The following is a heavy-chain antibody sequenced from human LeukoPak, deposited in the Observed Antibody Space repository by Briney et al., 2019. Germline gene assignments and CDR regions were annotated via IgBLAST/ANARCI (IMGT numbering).Heavy chain of an antibody. D-gene: IGHD6-19*01. Sequence: PGRSLRLSCAASGFTFSSYGMHWVCQAPGKGLEWVAVISYDGSNKYYADSVKGRFTISRDNSKNTLFLEMNSLRAEDTAVYYCAKALTSGWYLDAFNIWGQGTMVTVSS. CDR2: ISYDGSNK. J-gene: IGHJ3*02. V-gene: IGHV3-30*18. CDR3: AKALTSGWYLDAFNI. CDR1: GFTFSSYG.